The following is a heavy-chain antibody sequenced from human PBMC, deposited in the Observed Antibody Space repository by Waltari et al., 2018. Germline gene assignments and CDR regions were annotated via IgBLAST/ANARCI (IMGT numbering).Heavy chain of an antibody. J-gene: IGHJ3*02. D-gene: IGHD4-17*01. CDR1: GGSISSYY. CDR2: IYYSGST. Sequence: QVQLQESGPGLVKPSETLSLTCTVSGGSISSYYWSWIRQPPGKGLEWIGYIYYSGSTNYNPSLKSRVTISVDTSKNQFSLKLSSVTAADTAVYYCARGKLRANDAFDIWGQGTMVTVSS. V-gene: IGHV4-59*01. CDR3: ARGKLRANDAFDI.